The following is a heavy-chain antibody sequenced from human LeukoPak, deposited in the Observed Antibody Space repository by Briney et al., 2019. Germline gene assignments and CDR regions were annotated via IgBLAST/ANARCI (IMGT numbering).Heavy chain of an antibody. Sequence: PSQTLSLTCTVSGGSISSGGYYWSWIRQPPGKGLEWIGEINHSGSTNYNPSLKSRVTISVDTSKNQFSLKLSSVTAADTAVYYCARGRYCSGGSCYSRSFNGRPSWFDPWGQGTLVTVSS. J-gene: IGHJ5*02. CDR2: INHSGST. D-gene: IGHD2-15*01. CDR3: ARGRYCSGGSCYSRSFNGRPSWFDP. CDR1: GGSISSGGYY. V-gene: IGHV4-30-2*01.